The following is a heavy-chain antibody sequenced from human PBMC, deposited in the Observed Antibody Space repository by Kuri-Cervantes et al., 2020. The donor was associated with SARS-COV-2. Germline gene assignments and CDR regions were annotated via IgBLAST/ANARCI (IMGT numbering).Heavy chain of an antibody. CDR1: GFTFSSYG. V-gene: IGHV3-30*02. CDR2: IRYDGSNK. Sequence: GGSLRLSCAASGFTFSSYGMHWVRQAPGKGLEWVAFIRYDGSNKYYADSVKGRFTISRDNSKNTLYLQMNSLRAEDTAVYHCAKDQHGIVVVVAAIDYWGQGTLVTVSS. CDR3: AKDQHGIVVVVAAIDY. D-gene: IGHD2-15*01. J-gene: IGHJ4*02.